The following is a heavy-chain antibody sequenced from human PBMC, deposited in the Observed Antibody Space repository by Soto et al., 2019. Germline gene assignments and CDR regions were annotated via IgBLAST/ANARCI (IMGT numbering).Heavy chain of an antibody. CDR2: ISGSGGST. CDR3: AKDSQLWFGELSLYYYHGMDV. CDR1: GFTFSSYD. J-gene: IGHJ6*02. Sequence: SGFTFSSYDMHWVRQAPGKGLEWVSAISGSGGSTYYADSVKGRFTISRDNSKNTLYLQMNSLRAEDTAVYYCAKDSQLWFGELSLYYYHGMDVWGQGTTVTVSS. V-gene: IGHV3-23*01. D-gene: IGHD3-10*01.